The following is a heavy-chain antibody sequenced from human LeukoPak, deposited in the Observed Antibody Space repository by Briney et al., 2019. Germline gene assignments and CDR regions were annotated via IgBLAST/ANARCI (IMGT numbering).Heavy chain of an antibody. Sequence: GGSLRLSCAASGFMFSSNWMSWVRLAPGKGLEWVANIKEDGTETYYVDSVKGRFTISRNNAKNSLYLQMNSMRVEDTAVYYCAKEGRSLQTYWGQGTLVTVSS. CDR2: IKEDGTET. D-gene: IGHD5-24*01. CDR3: AKEGRSLQTY. CDR1: GFMFSSNW. V-gene: IGHV3-7*03. J-gene: IGHJ4*02.